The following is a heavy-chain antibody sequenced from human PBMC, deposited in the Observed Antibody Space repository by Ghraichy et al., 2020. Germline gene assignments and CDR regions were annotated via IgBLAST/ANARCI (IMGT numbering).Heavy chain of an antibody. D-gene: IGHD1-26*01. CDR3: AKVVGATYY. Sequence: LSLTCAASGFTFSSYAMSWVRQAPGKGLEWVSAISGSGGSTYYADSVKGRFPISRDNSKNTLYLQMNSLRAEDTAVYYCAKVVGATYYWGQGTLVTVSS. V-gene: IGHV3-23*01. CDR1: GFTFSSYA. J-gene: IGHJ4*02. CDR2: ISGSGGST.